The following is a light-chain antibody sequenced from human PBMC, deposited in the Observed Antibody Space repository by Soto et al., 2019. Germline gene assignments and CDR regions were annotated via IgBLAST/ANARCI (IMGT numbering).Light chain of an antibody. J-gene: IGKJ5*01. V-gene: IGKV1-39*01. CDR1: QSISSY. Sequence: DIQMTQTPSSLSAYVGDRVTITCLASQSISSYLNWYQQKPGKAPKLLIYAASSLQSGVPSRFSGSGSGTDFTLTISSLQPEDFATYYCQQSYSTPITFGQGTLLEIK. CDR3: QQSYSTPIT. CDR2: AAS.